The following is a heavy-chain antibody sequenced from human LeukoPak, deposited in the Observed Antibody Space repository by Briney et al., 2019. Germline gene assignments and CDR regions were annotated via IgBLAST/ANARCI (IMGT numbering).Heavy chain of an antibody. CDR1: GYTFTSYG. J-gene: IGHJ4*02. CDR2: TSAYNGNT. V-gene: IGHV1-18*01. CDR3: ARTTGFIVVVVAAHFDY. D-gene: IGHD2-15*01. Sequence: ASVKVSCKASGYTFTSYGISWVRQAPGQGLEWMGWTSAYNGNTNYAQKLQGRVIMAADTSTSTAYMELRSLRSDDTAVYYCARTTGFIVVVVAAHFDYWGQGTLVTVSS.